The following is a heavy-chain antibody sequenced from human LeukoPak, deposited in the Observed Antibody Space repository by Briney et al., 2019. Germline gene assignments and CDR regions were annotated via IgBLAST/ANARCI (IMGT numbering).Heavy chain of an antibody. V-gene: IGHV1-2*02. CDR2: INPNSGGT. CDR1: GYIFTSYY. CDR3: AKSRTYTGYDAFDN. D-gene: IGHD5-12*01. Sequence: GASVKVSCKASGYIFTSYYMHWVRQAPGQGLEWMGWINPNSGGTNYAQKFQGRVTLTSDTSISTAYMELSRLTSDDTAMYYCAKSRTYTGYDAFDNWGQGTLVTVSS. J-gene: IGHJ4*02.